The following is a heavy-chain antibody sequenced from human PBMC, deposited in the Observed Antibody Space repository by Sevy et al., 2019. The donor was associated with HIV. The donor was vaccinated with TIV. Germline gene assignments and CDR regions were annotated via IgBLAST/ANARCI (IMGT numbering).Heavy chain of an antibody. J-gene: IGHJ6*02. CDR1: GGSISSYY. D-gene: IGHD3-3*01. CDR2: MYYSEESSEES. V-gene: IGHV4-59*01. Sequence: SETLSLICSVSGGSISSYYWSWIRQPPGKGLEWIGYMYYSEESSEESRYNPSLKSRVTISVDTSKNQFSLNLSSVTAADTAVYYCARGFSNRLTWGMDVRGQGTTVTVSS. CDR3: ARGFSNRLTWGMDV.